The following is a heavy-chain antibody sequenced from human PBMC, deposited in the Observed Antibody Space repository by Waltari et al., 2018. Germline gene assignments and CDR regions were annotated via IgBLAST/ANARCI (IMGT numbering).Heavy chain of an antibody. D-gene: IGHD1-7*01. V-gene: IGHV3-7*01. CDR3: ARETGTTPDY. Sequence: EVQLVESGGGLVQPGGSLRLSCAASGFTFSSYRMSGVRQAPGKGVAWVANIKQDGSEKYYVDSVKGRFTISRDNAKNSLYLQMNSLRAEDTAVYYCARETGTTPDYWGQGTLVTVSS. CDR1: GFTFSSYR. J-gene: IGHJ4*02. CDR2: IKQDGSEK.